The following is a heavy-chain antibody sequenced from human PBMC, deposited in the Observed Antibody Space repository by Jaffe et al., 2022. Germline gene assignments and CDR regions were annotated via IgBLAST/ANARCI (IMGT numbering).Heavy chain of an antibody. CDR3: AKDERSGYSPRNWFDP. Sequence: EVQLLESGGGLVQPGGSLRLSCAASGFTFSSYAMSWVRQAPGKGLEWVSAISGSGGSTYYADSVKGRFTISRDNSKNTLYLQMNSLRAEDTAVYYCAKDERSGYSPRNWFDPWGQGTLVTVSS. V-gene: IGHV3-23*01. CDR2: ISGSGGST. CDR1: GFTFSSYA. J-gene: IGHJ5*02. D-gene: IGHD6-13*01.